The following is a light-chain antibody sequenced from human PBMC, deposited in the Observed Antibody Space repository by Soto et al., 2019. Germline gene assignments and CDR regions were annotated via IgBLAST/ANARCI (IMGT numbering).Light chain of an antibody. J-gene: IGKJ1*01. CDR1: QDVSND. V-gene: IGKV1-5*01. CDR3: QQYNSYS. CDR2: HAS. Sequence: DIQMTQSPPSLSASVGDRVTITCRASQDVSNDLGWFQQKPGTAPKVLIYHASNLQSGVPSRFSGSGSGTEFTLTISSLQPDDFATYYCQQYNSYSFGQGTKVDIK.